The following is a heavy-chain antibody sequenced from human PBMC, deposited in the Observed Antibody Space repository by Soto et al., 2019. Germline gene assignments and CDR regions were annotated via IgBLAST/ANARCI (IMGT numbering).Heavy chain of an antibody. D-gene: IGHD6-13*01. CDR3: GRDSSGWYERGYYYMDV. J-gene: IGHJ6*03. CDR2: IYSGGST. V-gene: IGHV3-66*01. CDR1: GFTVSSNY. Sequence: EVQLVESGGGLVQPGGSLRLSCAASGFTVSSNYMSWVRQAPGKGLEWVSVIYSGGSTYYADSVKGRFTISRDNSKNTLYLQMNSRRAEDTAVYYCGRDSSGWYERGYYYMDVWGKGTTVTVSS.